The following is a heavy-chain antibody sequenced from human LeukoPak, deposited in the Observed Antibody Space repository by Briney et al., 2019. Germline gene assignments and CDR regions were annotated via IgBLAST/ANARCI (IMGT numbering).Heavy chain of an antibody. CDR1: GGSISSGDYY. CDR3: ARGHYGSGSYYSRGGYFDY. CDR2: IYYSGIT. J-gene: IGHJ4*02. Sequence: SQTLSLXCTVSGGSISSGDYYWSWIRQPPAKGLEWIGYIYYSGITYYNPSLKSRVTISVDTSKNQFSLMLSSVTAADTAVYYCARGHYGSGSYYSRGGYFDYWGQGTLVTVSS. D-gene: IGHD3-10*01. V-gene: IGHV4-30-4*08.